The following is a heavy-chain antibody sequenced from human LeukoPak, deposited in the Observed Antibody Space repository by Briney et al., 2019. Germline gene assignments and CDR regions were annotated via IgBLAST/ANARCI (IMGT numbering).Heavy chain of an antibody. Sequence: PGGSLRLSCAASGFTFSNYAMHWVRQAPGKGLEWVAVISSDGNNKYYGDSVKGRFTISRDNAKNSLYLQMNSLRAEDTAVYYCARVYWSGYHSFDYWGQGTLVTVSS. CDR1: GFTFSNYA. CDR3: ARVYWSGYHSFDY. J-gene: IGHJ4*02. V-gene: IGHV3-30-3*01. D-gene: IGHD3-3*01. CDR2: ISSDGNNK.